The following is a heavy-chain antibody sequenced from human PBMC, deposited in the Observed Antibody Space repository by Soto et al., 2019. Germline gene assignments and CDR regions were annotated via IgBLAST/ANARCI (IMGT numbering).Heavy chain of an antibody. Sequence: TGGSLRLSCAASGFSSSYYAMNWVRQAPGKGLEWVAVISDNGSNTYYADSVKGRFTISRDNSKNTLYLQMNSLRAEDTAVYYCAKDRVDYGDFYYFDYWGQGTLVTVSS. V-gene: IGHV3-30*18. J-gene: IGHJ4*02. CDR3: AKDRVDYGDFYYFDY. CDR2: ISDNGSNT. D-gene: IGHD4-17*01. CDR1: GFSSSYYA.